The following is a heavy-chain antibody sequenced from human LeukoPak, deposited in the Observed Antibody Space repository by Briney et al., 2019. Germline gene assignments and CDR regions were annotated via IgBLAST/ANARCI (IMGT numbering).Heavy chain of an antibody. Sequence: SVKVSCKASGGTFSSYAISWVRQAPGQGLEWMGGIIPIFGTANYAQKFQGRVTITTDESASTAYMELSSLRSEDTAVYYCANYGDSDAFDIWGQGTMVTVSS. V-gene: IGHV1-69*05. CDR3: ANYGDSDAFDI. J-gene: IGHJ3*02. CDR1: GGTFSSYA. CDR2: IIPIFGTA. D-gene: IGHD4-17*01.